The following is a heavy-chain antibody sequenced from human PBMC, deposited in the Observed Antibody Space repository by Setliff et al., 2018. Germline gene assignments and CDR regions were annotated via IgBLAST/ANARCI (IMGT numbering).Heavy chain of an antibody. CDR1: GYSFTSYW. J-gene: IGHJ3*02. D-gene: IGHD6-19*01. CDR2: IYPGDSDT. Sequence: PGESLTISCKGSGYSFTSYWIGWVRQMPGKGLEWMGIIYPGDSDTRYSPSFQGQVTISADKSISTAYLRWSSLKASDTAMYYCARQAVAGNDAFDIWGQGTMVTVSS. V-gene: IGHV5-51*01. CDR3: ARQAVAGNDAFDI.